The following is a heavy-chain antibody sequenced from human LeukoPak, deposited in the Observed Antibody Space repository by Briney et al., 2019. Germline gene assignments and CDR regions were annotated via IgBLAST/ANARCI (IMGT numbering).Heavy chain of an antibody. Sequence: GGSLRLSCAASGFTFSNAWMSWVRQAPGKGLEWVGRIKSKTDGGTTDYAAPVKGRFTISRDDSKNTLYLQMNSLKTEDTAVYYCITDSSGYYYYYYGMDVWGQGTTVTVSS. J-gene: IGHJ6*02. V-gene: IGHV3-15*01. CDR2: IKSKTDGGTT. CDR3: ITDSSGYYYYYYGMDV. D-gene: IGHD3-22*01. CDR1: GFTFSNAW.